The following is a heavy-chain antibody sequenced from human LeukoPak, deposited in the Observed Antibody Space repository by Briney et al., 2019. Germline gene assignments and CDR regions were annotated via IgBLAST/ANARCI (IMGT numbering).Heavy chain of an antibody. D-gene: IGHD1-26*01. CDR1: GFTFSSYS. CDR3: ARDGKSGSYSVSWFDP. Sequence: PGGSLRLSCAASGFTFSSYSMNWVRQAPGKGLEWVSTIYSGGSTYYAESVKGRFTISRDNSKNTLYLRMNSPRAEDTAVYYCARDGKSGSYSVSWFDPWGQGTLVTVSS. CDR2: IYSGGST. V-gene: IGHV3-66*01. J-gene: IGHJ5*02.